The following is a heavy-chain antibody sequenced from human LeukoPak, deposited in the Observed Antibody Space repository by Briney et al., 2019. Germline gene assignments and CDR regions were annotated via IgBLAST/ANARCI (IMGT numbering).Heavy chain of an antibody. CDR1: GYSISSGYY. J-gene: IGHJ4*02. CDR2: IYHSGST. D-gene: IGHD3-16*02. Sequence: SETLSLTCTVSGYSISSGYYWGWIRQPPGKGLEWIGSIYHSGSTYYNPSLKGRVTISVDTSKNQFSLKLSSVTAADTAVYYCASYVWGSYRYLYYWGQGTLVTVSS. CDR3: ASYVWGSYRYLYY. V-gene: IGHV4-38-2*02.